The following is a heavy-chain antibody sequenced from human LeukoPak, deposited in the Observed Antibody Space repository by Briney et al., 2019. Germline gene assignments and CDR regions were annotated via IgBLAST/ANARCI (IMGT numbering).Heavy chain of an antibody. Sequence: SQTLSLTCTVSGGSITSGSYYWSWIRQPAGKGLGWIGRIYTSGSTNYNPSLKSRVTISVDTSKDQFSLKLTSVTAADTAVYYCARDLQYVGAFDIWGQGTMVTVSS. J-gene: IGHJ3*02. D-gene: IGHD3-16*01. CDR1: GGSITSGSYY. V-gene: IGHV4-61*02. CDR2: IYTSGST. CDR3: ARDLQYVGAFDI.